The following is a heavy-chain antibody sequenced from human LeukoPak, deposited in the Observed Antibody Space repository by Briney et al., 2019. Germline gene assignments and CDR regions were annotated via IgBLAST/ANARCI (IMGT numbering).Heavy chain of an antibody. CDR3: ARDLYRDSLPVSWFDP. D-gene: IGHD4-11*01. J-gene: IGHJ5*02. Sequence: EASVKVSCKASGYTFTSYGISWVRQAPGQGLEWMGWISDYNGNTNYAQKLQGRVTMTTDTSTGTAYMELRSLRSDDTAVYYCARDLYRDSLPVSWFDPWGQGTLVTVSS. CDR2: ISDYNGNT. CDR1: GYTFTSYG. V-gene: IGHV1-18*01.